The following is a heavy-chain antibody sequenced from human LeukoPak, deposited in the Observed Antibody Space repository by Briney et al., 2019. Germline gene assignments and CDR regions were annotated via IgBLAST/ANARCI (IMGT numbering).Heavy chain of an antibody. Sequence: GGSLRLSCAASGFTFSSYAMSWVRQAPGKGLEWVSAISGSGGSTYYADSVKGRFTISRDNSKNTLYLQMNSLRAEDTAVYYCAKDLTRYYYGSGSYLRGQGTLVTVSS. J-gene: IGHJ4*02. CDR1: GFTFSSYA. V-gene: IGHV3-23*01. CDR3: AKDLTRYYYGSGSYL. CDR2: ISGSGGST. D-gene: IGHD3-10*01.